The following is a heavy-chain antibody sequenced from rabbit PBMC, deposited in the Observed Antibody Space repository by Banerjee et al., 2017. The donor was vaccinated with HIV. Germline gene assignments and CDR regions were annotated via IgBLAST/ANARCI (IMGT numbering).Heavy chain of an antibody. D-gene: IGHD4-1*01. Sequence: QEQLEESGGDLVKPEGSLTLTCTASGFSFSNGYVMCWVRQAPGKGLEWIACIYGGGTGSTYYSSWAKGRFTISKTSSTTVTLQMTSLTAADTATYFCARDLAGVIGWNFNLWGQGTLVTVS. CDR2: IYGGGTGST. V-gene: IGHV1S45*01. J-gene: IGHJ4*01. CDR3: ARDLAGVIGWNFNL. CDR1: GFSFSNGYV.